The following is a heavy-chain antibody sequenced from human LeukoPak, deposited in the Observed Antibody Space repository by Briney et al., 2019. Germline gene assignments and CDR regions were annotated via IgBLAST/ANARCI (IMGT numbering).Heavy chain of an antibody. CDR1: GFTFSTYG. V-gene: IGHV3-33*01. CDR2: VWYDGTNI. Sequence: PGGSLRLSCEASGFTFSTYGMHWVRQAPGKGLEWVAVVWYDGTNIHYVDSVKGRFTISRDNSKSTLYLQMNSLTAEDTAVYYCARGGYSGTYYFDYWGQGTLVTVSS. J-gene: IGHJ4*02. CDR3: ARGGYSGTYYFDY. D-gene: IGHD1-26*01.